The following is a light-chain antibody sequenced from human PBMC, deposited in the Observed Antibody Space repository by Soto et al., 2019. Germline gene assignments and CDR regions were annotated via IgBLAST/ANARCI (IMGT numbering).Light chain of an antibody. CDR2: RND. CDR3: ATWDDGLRGRV. Sequence: QSVLTQPPSASGTPGQRVTISCSGSSSNVGVNFVYWYQHLPGTAPKLLIYRNDQRPSGVPDRFSGSKSGTSSSLAISGLRYEDEADYYCATWDDGLRGRVFGTGTKVPV. J-gene: IGLJ1*01. V-gene: IGLV1-47*01. CDR1: SSNVGVNF.